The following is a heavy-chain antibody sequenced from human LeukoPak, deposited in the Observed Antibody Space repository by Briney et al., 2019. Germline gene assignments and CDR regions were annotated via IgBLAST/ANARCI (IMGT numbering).Heavy chain of an antibody. J-gene: IGHJ4*02. Sequence: GGSLRLSCAASGFTFSSYVMSWVRQAPGKGLEWVSGISTSGTTTYYADSVKGRFTISRDNSKNTLYLQMSSLRAEDTAVYYCAKGGNSGSYPDYWGQGTLVTVSS. CDR1: GFTFSSYV. CDR3: AKGGNSGSYPDY. D-gene: IGHD1-26*01. V-gene: IGHV3-23*01. CDR2: ISTSGTTT.